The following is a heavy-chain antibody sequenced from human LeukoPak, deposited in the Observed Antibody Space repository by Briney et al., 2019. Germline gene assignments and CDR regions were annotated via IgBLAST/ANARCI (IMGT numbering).Heavy chain of an antibody. CDR2: FYTSGST. D-gene: IGHD5-24*01. Sequence: SETLSLTCTVSGGSISSSSYYWSWIRQPAGKGLEWIGRFYTSGSTNYNPSLKSRVTISVDTSKNQFSLKLNSVTAADTAVYYCARGRDGYNFLNRGEYYYFDYWGQGTLVTVSS. CDR3: ARGRDGYNFLNRGEYYYFDY. CDR1: GGSISSSSYY. V-gene: IGHV4-61*02. J-gene: IGHJ4*02.